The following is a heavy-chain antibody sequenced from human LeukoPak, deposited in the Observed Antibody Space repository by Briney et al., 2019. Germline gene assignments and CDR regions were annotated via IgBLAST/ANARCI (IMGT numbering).Heavy chain of an antibody. D-gene: IGHD3-22*01. J-gene: IGHJ4*02. CDR2: ISVYNGNT. V-gene: IGHV1-18*04. Sequence: GASVKVSCKASGYTFTGYYMHWVRQAPGQGLEWMGWISVYNGNTNYVQKFQGRVTMTTDTSTSTAYMELRSLRSDDTAVYYCARARTMYYYDSSVDWGQGTLVTVSS. CDR3: ARARTMYYYDSSVD. CDR1: GYTFTGYY.